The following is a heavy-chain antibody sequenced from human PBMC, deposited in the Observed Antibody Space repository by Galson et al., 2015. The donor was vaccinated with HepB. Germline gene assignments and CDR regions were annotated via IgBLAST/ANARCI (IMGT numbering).Heavy chain of an antibody. CDR3: ARAPYYDFWSGYYPQYDY. CDR1: GYTFTSYY. J-gene: IGHJ4*02. Sequence: SVKVSCKASGYTFTSYYMHWVRQAPGQGLEWMGIINPSGGSTSYAQKFQGRVTMTRDTSTSTVYMELSSLRSEDTAVYYCARAPYYDFWSGYYPQYDYWGQGTLVTVSS. D-gene: IGHD3-3*01. CDR2: INPSGGST. V-gene: IGHV1-46*01.